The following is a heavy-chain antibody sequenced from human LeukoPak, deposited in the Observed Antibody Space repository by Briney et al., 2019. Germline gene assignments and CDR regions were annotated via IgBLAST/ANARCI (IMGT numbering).Heavy chain of an antibody. V-gene: IGHV3-9*01. J-gene: IGHJ4*02. CDR3: AKAISSGWRNYFGY. CDR1: GFTFDDYA. Sequence: GGSLRLSCAASGFTFDDYAMHWVRQVPGKGLEWVSGISWNGGNIDYADSVKGRFTISRDNAKNSLYLQMNSLRAEDTAFYYCAKAISSGWRNYFGYWGQGTLVTVSS. D-gene: IGHD6-19*01. CDR2: ISWNGGNI.